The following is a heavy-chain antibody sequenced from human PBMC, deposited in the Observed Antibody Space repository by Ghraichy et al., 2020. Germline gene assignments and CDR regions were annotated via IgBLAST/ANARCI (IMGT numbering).Heavy chain of an antibody. J-gene: IGHJ4*02. V-gene: IGHV3-33*01. CDR2: IWYDGSNK. CDR3: ARAAMTTVTYPDN. CDR1: GFTFSSYG. D-gene: IGHD4-17*01. Sequence: GGSLRLSCAASGFTFSSYGMHWVRQAPGKGLDLEWVAVIWYDGSNKYYADSVKGRFTISRDNSKNTLYLHMNSLRAEDTAVYYCARAAMTTVTYPDNWGPETLVTVSS.